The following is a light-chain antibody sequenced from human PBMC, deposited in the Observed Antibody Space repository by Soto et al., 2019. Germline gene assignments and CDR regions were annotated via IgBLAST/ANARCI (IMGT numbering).Light chain of an antibody. CDR1: QSDSSW. V-gene: IGKV1-5*03. Sequence: DIQMTQSPSTLSASVGDRVTITCRASQSDSSWLAWYQQKPGKAPKLLIYKASNLHNGVPSRFSVSGSGTEFTLTLSILQPDDLATYYCQQYTTYSPVTFGQGTRLEIK. CDR3: QQYTTYSPVT. J-gene: IGKJ5*01. CDR2: KAS.